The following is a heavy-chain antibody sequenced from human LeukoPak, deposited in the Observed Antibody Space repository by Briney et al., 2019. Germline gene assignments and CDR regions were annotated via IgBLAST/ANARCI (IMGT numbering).Heavy chain of an antibody. CDR2: ISGSGGST. CDR1: GFTFSSYT. D-gene: IGHD5-24*01. Sequence: GGSLRLSCAASGFTFSSYTMSWVRQAPGKGLEWVSAISGSGGSTYYADSVKGRFTISRDNSKNTLYLQMNSLRAEDTAVYYCAKDGEMATISKAFDIWGQGTMVTVSS. CDR3: AKDGEMATISKAFDI. J-gene: IGHJ3*02. V-gene: IGHV3-23*01.